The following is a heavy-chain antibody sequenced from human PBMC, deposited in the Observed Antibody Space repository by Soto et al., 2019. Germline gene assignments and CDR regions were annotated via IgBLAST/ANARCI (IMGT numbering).Heavy chain of an antibody. D-gene: IGHD3-10*01. V-gene: IGHV3-23*01. CDR1: GFTFNNYA. J-gene: IGHJ4*02. CDR3: AEGRGGSGSLTPRVDF. Sequence: EVQLLESGGGLVQPGGSLRLSCAASGFTFNNYAMTWVRQAPGKGLAWVSAISGGGDTTSYADSVRGRFTVSRDGSKNTLYLQMSSRRAEDTALYYCAEGRGGSGSLTPRVDFWGQGTLVTVSS. CDR2: ISGGGDTT.